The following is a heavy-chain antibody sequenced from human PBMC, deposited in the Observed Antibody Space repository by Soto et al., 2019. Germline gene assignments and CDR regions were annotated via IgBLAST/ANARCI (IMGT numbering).Heavy chain of an antibody. V-gene: IGHV3-30-3*01. J-gene: IGHJ5*02. Sequence: GGSLRLSCAASGFTFSSYAMHWVRQAPGKGLEWVAVISYDGSNKYYADSVKGRFTISRDNSKNTLYLQMNSLRAEDTAVYYCARPFEVDLRPRRLAVAGTRTMRFDPWGQGTLVTVSS. D-gene: IGHD6-19*01. CDR1: GFTFSSYA. CDR2: ISYDGSNK. CDR3: ARPFEVDLRPRRLAVAGTRTMRFDP.